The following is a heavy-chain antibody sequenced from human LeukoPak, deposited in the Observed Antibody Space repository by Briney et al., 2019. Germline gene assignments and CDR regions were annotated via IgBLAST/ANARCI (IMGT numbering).Heavy chain of an antibody. CDR3: AREWRYCSSTSCYRVPGGYYGMDV. CDR2: MNSNSGNT. J-gene: IGHJ6*02. Sequence: ASVKASCKASGYTFTSYDINWVRQATGQGLEWMGWMNSNSGNTGYAQKFQGRVTMTRNTSISTAYMELSSLRSEDTAVYYCAREWRYCSSTSCYRVPGGYYGMDVWGQGTTVTVSS. D-gene: IGHD2-2*02. CDR1: GYTFTSYD. V-gene: IGHV1-8*01.